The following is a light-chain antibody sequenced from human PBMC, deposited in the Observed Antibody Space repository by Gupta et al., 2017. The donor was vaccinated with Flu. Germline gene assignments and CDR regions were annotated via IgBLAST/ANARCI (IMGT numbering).Light chain of an antibody. CDR2: GAS. CDR3: QQSYITPPIT. Sequence: SSLSASVGDRVTITCRTSQTVSMYLNWDQQRTGQAPRLLVSGASNLQSGVSSRFSGSGSGTDFTLPISSLQPEDFATYYCQQSYITPPITFGQGTRLAIK. V-gene: IGKV1-39*01. J-gene: IGKJ5*01. CDR1: QTVSMY.